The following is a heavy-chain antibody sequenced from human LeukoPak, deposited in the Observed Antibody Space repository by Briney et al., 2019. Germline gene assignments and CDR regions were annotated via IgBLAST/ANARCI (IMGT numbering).Heavy chain of an antibody. CDR3: ARDGDPGYYYYYGMDV. Sequence: SETLSLTCAVSGGSISSSNWWSWVRQPPGKGLEWIGEIYHSGSTNYNPSLKSRVTISVDKSKNQFSLKLSSVTAADTAVYYCARDGDPGYYYYYGMDVWGQGTTVTVSS. CDR1: GGSISSSNW. D-gene: IGHD4-17*01. J-gene: IGHJ6*02. CDR2: IYHSGST. V-gene: IGHV4-4*02.